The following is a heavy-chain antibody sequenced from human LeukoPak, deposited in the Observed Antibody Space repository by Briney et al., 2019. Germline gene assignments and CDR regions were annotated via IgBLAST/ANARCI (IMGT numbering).Heavy chain of an antibody. Sequence: SQTLSLTCTVSGGSISSGGYYWSWIRQHPGKGLEWIGYIYHSGSTYYNPSLKSRVTISVDTSKNQFSLKLSSVTAADTAVYYCARRGYSYGFNWFDPWGQGTLVTVSS. J-gene: IGHJ5*02. CDR1: GGSISSGGYY. CDR3: ARRGYSYGFNWFDP. D-gene: IGHD5-18*01. V-gene: IGHV4-31*03. CDR2: IYHSGST.